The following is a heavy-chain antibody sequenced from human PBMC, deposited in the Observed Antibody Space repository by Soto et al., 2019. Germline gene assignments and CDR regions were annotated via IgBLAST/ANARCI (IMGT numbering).Heavy chain of an antibody. Sequence: ASVKVSCKASGYTFTSYGISWVRQAPGQGLEWMGWISAYNGNTNYAQKLQGRVTMTTDTSTSTAYMELRSLRSDDTAVYYCAGGDYDILTGASTAYYYYGMDVWGQGTTVTVSS. J-gene: IGHJ6*02. V-gene: IGHV1-18*01. CDR2: ISAYNGNT. D-gene: IGHD3-9*01. CDR1: GYTFTSYG. CDR3: AGGDYDILTGASTAYYYYGMDV.